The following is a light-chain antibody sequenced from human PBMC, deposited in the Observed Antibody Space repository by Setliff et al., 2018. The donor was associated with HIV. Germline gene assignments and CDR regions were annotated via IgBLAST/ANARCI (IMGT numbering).Light chain of an antibody. CDR3: SSYTSRNTYV. CDR2: DVS. J-gene: IGLJ1*01. V-gene: IGLV2-14*03. CDR1: SSDFGGYNY. Sequence: QSVLPQPASVSGSPGQSITISCTGASSDFGGYNYVSWYEQHPGKAPKLMIYDVSKRPSGVSNRFSGSKSGNTASLTTSGLQAEDEADYYCSSYTSRNTYVFGTGTKVTVL.